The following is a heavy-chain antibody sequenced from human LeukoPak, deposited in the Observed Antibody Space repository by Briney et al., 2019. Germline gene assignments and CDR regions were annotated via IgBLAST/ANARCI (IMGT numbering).Heavy chain of an antibody. J-gene: IGHJ4*02. CDR3: ARDYYGSGSFYLY. D-gene: IGHD3-10*01. CDR2: ISGSGGST. Sequence: QPGGSLRLSCAASGFTFSSNAMSWVRQAPGKGLEWVSYISGSGGSTYYADSVKGRFTISRDNAKNSLYLQMNSLRAEDTAVYYCARDYYGSGSFYLYWGQGTLVTVSS. CDR1: GFTFSSNA. V-gene: IGHV3-23*01.